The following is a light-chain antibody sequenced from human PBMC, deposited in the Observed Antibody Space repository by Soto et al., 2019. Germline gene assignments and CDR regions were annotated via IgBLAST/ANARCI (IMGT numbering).Light chain of an antibody. Sequence: QSALTQPASVSGSPGQSITISCTGTSSDGGGYNYVSWYQQHPGKAPKLMIYDVSNRPSGVSNRFSGSKSGNTASLTISGLQAEDEADYYCSSYTSSSTLRVFGGGTKLTVL. V-gene: IGLV2-14*01. CDR1: SSDGGGYNY. CDR3: SSYTSSSTLRV. CDR2: DVS. J-gene: IGLJ2*01.